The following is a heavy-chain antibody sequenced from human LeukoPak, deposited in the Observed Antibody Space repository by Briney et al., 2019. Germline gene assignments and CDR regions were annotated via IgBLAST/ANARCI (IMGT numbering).Heavy chain of an antibody. Sequence: PSETLSLTCTVSGDSTSSDRYYGGWVRQPPGKGLEWIGEIYPGGSINYSPSLKSRVTISVDKSKNQFSLKLTSVAAADTAVYYCARSRSYGLNFFDNWGRGTLVTVSS. D-gene: IGHD4-17*01. CDR2: IYPGGSI. V-gene: IGHV4-61*05. J-gene: IGHJ4*02. CDR1: GDSTSSDRYY. CDR3: ARSRSYGLNFFDN.